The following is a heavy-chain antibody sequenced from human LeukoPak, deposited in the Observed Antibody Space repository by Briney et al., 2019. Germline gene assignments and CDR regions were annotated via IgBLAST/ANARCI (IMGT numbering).Heavy chain of an antibody. D-gene: IGHD2-2*01. V-gene: IGHV3-48*03. CDR1: GFTFSSYE. Sequence: GGSLRLSCAASGFTFSSYEMSWVRQAPGKGLEWVSYISSSGSTIYYADSVKGRFTISRDNAKNSLYLQMNSLRAEDTAVYYCARDQPLYYFDYWGQGTLVTVSS. J-gene: IGHJ4*02. CDR2: ISSSGSTI. CDR3: ARDQPLYYFDY.